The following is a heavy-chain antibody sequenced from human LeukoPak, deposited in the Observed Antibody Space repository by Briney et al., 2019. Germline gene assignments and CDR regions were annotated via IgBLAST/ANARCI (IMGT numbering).Heavy chain of an antibody. CDR2: ISGGGGST. J-gene: IGHJ3*02. D-gene: IGHD6-13*01. CDR3: AKFDSGSWYSAFDI. Sequence: GGSLRLSCAASGFTFNSYAMNWVRQAPGKGLEWVSAISGGGGSTYYADSVKGRLTISRDNSKNTLHLQMNSLRAEDTAVYYCAKFDSGSWYSAFDIWGQGTGVTVSS. V-gene: IGHV3-23*01. CDR1: GFTFNSYA.